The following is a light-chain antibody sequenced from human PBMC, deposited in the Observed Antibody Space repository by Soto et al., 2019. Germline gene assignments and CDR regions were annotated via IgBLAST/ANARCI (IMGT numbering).Light chain of an antibody. V-gene: IGKV3-15*01. Sequence: EIVMTQSPATLSVSPGERATLSCRASQSVSSNLAWYQQKPGQAPRLRIYGASTRATGIQARFSGSGSGTEFPLTISSLQSEDFAVYYCQHYNNWPPWTFGQGTKVEIK. CDR2: GAS. J-gene: IGKJ1*01. CDR1: QSVSSN. CDR3: QHYNNWPPWT.